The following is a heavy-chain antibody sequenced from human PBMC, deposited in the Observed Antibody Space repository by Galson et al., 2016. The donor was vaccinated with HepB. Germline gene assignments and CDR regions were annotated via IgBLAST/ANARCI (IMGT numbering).Heavy chain of an antibody. D-gene: IGHD6-19*01. Sequence: SVKVSCKASGYSFTSYGISWVRQAPGQGLEWVGWINANNGKTNSAQNLQGRVTMTTDASTSTAYMELRSLRSDDTAVYYCARDVAVNAYDYWGQGTLVTVSP. CDR1: GYSFTSYG. CDR2: INANNGKT. J-gene: IGHJ4*02. V-gene: IGHV1-18*01. CDR3: ARDVAVNAYDY.